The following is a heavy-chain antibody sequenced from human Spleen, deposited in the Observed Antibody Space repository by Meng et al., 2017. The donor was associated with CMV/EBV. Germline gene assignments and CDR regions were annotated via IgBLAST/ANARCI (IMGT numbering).Heavy chain of an antibody. J-gene: IGHJ6*02. CDR1: GFSLSSYS. CDR3: ARAPGRIGAENGMDV. D-gene: IGHD3-3*01. V-gene: IGHV3-21*01. CDR2: ISSGGSAI. Sequence: GESLKISCEASGFSLSSYSMNWVRQTPEKGLEWVSSISSGGSAIYYGDTVKGRFTISRDNAKNSLYLQMDSLRAEDTAVYYCARAPGRIGAENGMDVWGQGTTVTVSS.